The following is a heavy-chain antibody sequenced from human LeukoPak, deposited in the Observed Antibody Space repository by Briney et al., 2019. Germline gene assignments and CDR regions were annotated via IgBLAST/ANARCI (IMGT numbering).Heavy chain of an antibody. CDR2: INSDGSST. D-gene: IGHD3-10*01. CDR1: GFTFDDYA. V-gene: IGHV3-74*01. J-gene: IGHJ3*02. Sequence: GGSLRLSCAASGFTFDDYAMHWVRQAPGKGLVWVSGINSDGSSTKYVDSVKGRFTISRDNAKNTLYLQMDSLGGEDTAVYYCARGQGHGFDIWGQGTMVTVSS. CDR3: ARGQGHGFDI.